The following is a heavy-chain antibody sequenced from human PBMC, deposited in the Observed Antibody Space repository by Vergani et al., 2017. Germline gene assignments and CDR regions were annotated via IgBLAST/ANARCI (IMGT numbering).Heavy chain of an antibody. CDR3: ARDSRFCSSTSCYRDYYMDV. J-gene: IGHJ2*01. Sequence: EVQLVESGGGLVQPGGSLRLSCAASGFTFSAYWMSWVRQAPGKGLEWVASIKQDGSERYYVDSVKGRFTISRDNAKNSLYLQMNSLRAEDTALYYCARDSRFCSSTSCYRDYYMDVWGRGTLVTVSS. V-gene: IGHV3-7*03. CDR2: IKQDGSER. CDR1: GFTFSAYW. D-gene: IGHD2-2*02.